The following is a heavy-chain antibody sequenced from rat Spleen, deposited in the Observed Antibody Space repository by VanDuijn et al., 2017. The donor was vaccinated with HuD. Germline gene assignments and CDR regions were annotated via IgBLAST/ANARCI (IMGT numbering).Heavy chain of an antibody. CDR2: ISYDGSNT. J-gene: IGHJ3*01. D-gene: IGHD1-2*01. V-gene: IGHV5-29*01. Sequence: EVQLVESAGGLVQPGRSLKLSCAASGFTFSDYYMAWVRQAPTKGLEWVATISYDGSNTYYRDSVKGRFTLSRDNAESTLNLQMDSLRSEDTATYYCARPRRDYSSSPFAYWGQGSLVTVSS. CDR1: GFTFSDYY. CDR3: ARPRRDYSSSPFAY.